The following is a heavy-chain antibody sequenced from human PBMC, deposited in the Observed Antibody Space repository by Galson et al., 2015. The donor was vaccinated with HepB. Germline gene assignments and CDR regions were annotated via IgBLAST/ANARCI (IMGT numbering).Heavy chain of an antibody. CDR1: RDTFSSHG. V-gene: IGHV1-69*04. D-gene: IGHD2-21*01. Sequence: SVKVSCNASRDTFSSHGITWVRQTPGQGLEWMGRIIPFVDMVNNAHRRVTITADKSTSTVYMELSSLRSEDTAVYYCARVACGDNKCYLDHWGQGTLVTASS. J-gene: IGHJ4*02. CDR3: ARVACGDNKCYLDH. CDR2: IIPFVDMV.